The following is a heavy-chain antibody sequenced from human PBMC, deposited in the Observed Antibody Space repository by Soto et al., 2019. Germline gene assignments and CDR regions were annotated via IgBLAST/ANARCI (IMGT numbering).Heavy chain of an antibody. V-gene: IGHV3-23*01. CDR2: ISGSSGHI. J-gene: IGHJ6*02. CDR1: GFTFNDYG. Sequence: GGSLRLSCAASGFTFNDYGMSWVRQAPGKGLEWVSTISGSSGHIFYADFVKGRFTISRDNSRNTLYLQMNSLRVDDTAIYHCAKGESTSSEPYYGMDVWGQGTTVTVSS. D-gene: IGHD2-2*01. CDR3: AKGESTSSEPYYGMDV.